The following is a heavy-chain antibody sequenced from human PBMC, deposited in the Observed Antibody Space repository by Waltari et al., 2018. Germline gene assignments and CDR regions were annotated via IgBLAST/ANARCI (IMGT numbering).Heavy chain of an antibody. CDR1: GYTFTRSD. CDR2: MNPNSGNT. Sequence: QVQLVQSGAEVKKPGASVTVSCKASGYTFTRSDINWVRQATGQGLEWMGGMNPNSGNTGYAQKFQGRGTMTRNTSISTAYMELSSLRAEDTAVYYCARGPYSSSWFDYWGQGTLVTVSS. V-gene: IGHV1-8*01. CDR3: ARGPYSSSWFDY. D-gene: IGHD6-13*01. J-gene: IGHJ4*02.